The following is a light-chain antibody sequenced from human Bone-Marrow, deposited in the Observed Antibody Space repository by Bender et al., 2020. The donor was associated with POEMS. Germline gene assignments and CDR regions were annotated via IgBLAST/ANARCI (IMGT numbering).Light chain of an antibody. V-gene: IGLV2-14*01. CDR2: EVS. CDR1: SSDVGGYDY. CDR3: NSYTSKSTVV. Sequence: QSALTQPASVSGSPGQSITISCTGTSSDVGGYDYVSWYQQHPGKAPKLMIYEVSNRPSGISSRFSGSKSGNTASLTISGLQPEDEADYYCNSYTSKSTVVFGGGTKLTVL. J-gene: IGLJ2*01.